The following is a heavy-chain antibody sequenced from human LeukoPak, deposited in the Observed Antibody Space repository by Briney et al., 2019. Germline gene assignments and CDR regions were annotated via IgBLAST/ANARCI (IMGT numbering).Heavy chain of an antibody. J-gene: IGHJ3*02. CDR3: ARGPYSYDSSGAFDI. V-gene: IGHV4-59*08. CDR2: MNYGGTS. Sequence: SETLSLTCTVSGGSISSYYWSWIRQPPGKGLEWIGSMNYGGTSHYNPSLKSRVTISVDTSKNQFSLKLSSVTAADTAVYFCARGPYSYDSSGAFDIWGQGTMVTVSS. D-gene: IGHD3-22*01. CDR1: GGSISSYY.